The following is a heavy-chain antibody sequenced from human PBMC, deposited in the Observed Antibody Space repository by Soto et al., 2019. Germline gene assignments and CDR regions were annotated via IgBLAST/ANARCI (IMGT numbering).Heavy chain of an antibody. D-gene: IGHD1-1*01. J-gene: IGHJ4*02. CDR2: TSYDGNNE. V-gene: IGHV3-30*18. CDR1: GFTFSNYA. Sequence: PGESLKISCAASGFTFSNYAVHWVRQAPGKGLEWVALTSYDGNNEYYTDSVKGRFTISRDNSKNTLFLQMNSPRPEDTAVYYCAKDKGVFNWATSYFDYWGQGALVTVSS. CDR3: AKDKGVFNWATSYFDY.